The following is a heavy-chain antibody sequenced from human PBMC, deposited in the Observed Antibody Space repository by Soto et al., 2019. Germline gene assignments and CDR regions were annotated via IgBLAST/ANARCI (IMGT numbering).Heavy chain of an antibody. CDR3: ANLDGIVGATTWYFQY. D-gene: IGHD1-26*01. Sequence: GGSLRLSCAARGFIFSSYAVSWVRHVPGKGLEWVATISGSGGTTYYADSVKGRFSISRDNSKNTLYLQMTSLRAEDTAVYYCANLDGIVGATTWYFQYWGQGT. J-gene: IGHJ1*01. CDR2: ISGSGGTT. V-gene: IGHV3-23*01. CDR1: GFIFSSYA.